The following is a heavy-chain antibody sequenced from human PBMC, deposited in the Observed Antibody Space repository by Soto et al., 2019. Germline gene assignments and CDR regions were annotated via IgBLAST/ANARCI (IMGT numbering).Heavy chain of an antibody. D-gene: IGHD3-10*01. J-gene: IGHJ6*03. CDR2: ISAYNGNT. Sequence: ASVKVSCKASGYTFTSYGISWVRQAPGQGLEWMGWISAYNGNTNYAQKLQGRVTMTTDTSTSTAYMELRSLRSDDTAVYYCARGVVRGVRNSGYYYYYMDVWGKGTTVTVSS. V-gene: IGHV1-18*01. CDR3: ARGVVRGVRNSGYYYYYMDV. CDR1: GYTFTSYG.